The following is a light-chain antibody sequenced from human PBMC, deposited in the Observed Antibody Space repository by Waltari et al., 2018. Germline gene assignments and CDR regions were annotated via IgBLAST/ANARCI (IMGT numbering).Light chain of an antibody. Sequence: QSVLPQPPSVSGAPGQRVTISCTGSSSNLGAGYAVHWYQQLPGRVPTHLISSSPNRPSGVPERFSGSKSGASASLAITGLQAEDEADYYCQSFDNSLSGSYVFGTGTRVTVL. CDR1: SSNLGAGYA. J-gene: IGLJ1*01. CDR3: QSFDNSLSGSYV. V-gene: IGLV1-40*01. CDR2: SSP.